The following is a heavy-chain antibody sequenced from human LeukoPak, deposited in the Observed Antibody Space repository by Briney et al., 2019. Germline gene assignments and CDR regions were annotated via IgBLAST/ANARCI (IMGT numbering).Heavy chain of an antibody. CDR3: ARDRSSWYQSGLYDAFDI. CDR1: GYTSTNDY. J-gene: IGHJ3*02. D-gene: IGHD6-13*01. V-gene: IGHV1-46*01. CDR2: INPSAGST. Sequence: GDSVKVSCKASGYTSTNDYIYWVRQAPGQGLEWMGLINPSAGSTTNAQKFQGRVTLTRDTSTSTVYMDLSSLLSEDTAVYYCARDRSSWYQSGLYDAFDIWGQGTMVTVSS.